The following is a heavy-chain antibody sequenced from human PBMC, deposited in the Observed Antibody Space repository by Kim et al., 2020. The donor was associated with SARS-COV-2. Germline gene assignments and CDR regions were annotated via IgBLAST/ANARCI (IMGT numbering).Heavy chain of an antibody. J-gene: IGHJ4*02. CDR2: IWYDGSNK. Sequence: GGSLRLSCAASGFTFSSYGMHWVHQAPGKGLEWVAVIWYDGSNKYYADSVKGRFTISRDNCKNTLYLQMNSLRAEDTAVYYCARGSCFDYWGQGTLVTVSS. V-gene: IGHV3-33*01. CDR3: ARGSCFDY. CDR1: GFTFSSYG.